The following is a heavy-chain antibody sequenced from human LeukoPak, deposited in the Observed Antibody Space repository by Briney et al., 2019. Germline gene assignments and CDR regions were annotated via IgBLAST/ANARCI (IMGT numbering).Heavy chain of an antibody. J-gene: IGHJ6*03. Sequence: GGSLRLSCAASGFNFSDYYMSWVRQAPGRGLEWISFFSSGDTNIKYADSVKGRFTISRDNAKHSLYLQMNSLRAADTTVYFRTSEIHSTVYYYGGGYMDVWGEGTTVTVSS. CDR3: TSEIHSTVYYYGGGYMDV. D-gene: IGHD3-22*01. V-gene: IGHV3-11*04. CDR1: GFNFSDYY. CDR2: FSSGDTNI.